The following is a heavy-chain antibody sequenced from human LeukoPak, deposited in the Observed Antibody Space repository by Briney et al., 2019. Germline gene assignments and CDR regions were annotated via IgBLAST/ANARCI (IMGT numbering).Heavy chain of an antibody. CDR3: ARAQYSYGSWSYFDY. Sequence: SETLSLTCTVSGGSISSYYWSWIRQPPRKGLEWIGYIYYSGSTNYNPSLKSRVTISVDTSKNRFSLKLSSVTAADTAVYCCARAQYSYGSWSYFDYWGQGTLVIVSS. CDR1: GGSISSYY. CDR2: IYYSGST. D-gene: IGHD5-18*01. J-gene: IGHJ4*02. V-gene: IGHV4-59*01.